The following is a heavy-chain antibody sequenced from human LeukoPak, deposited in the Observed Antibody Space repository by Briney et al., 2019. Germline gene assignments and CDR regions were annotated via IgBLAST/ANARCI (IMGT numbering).Heavy chain of an antibody. Sequence: GGSLRLSCTVSGFTVSSNAWSWVRQAPGQGLEWVSFIYSGGNTHYSDSVKGRFTISRDNSKNTLYLQMNSLRAEDTAIYDCARGGESGSYTFDYWGQGPLVTVYS. V-gene: IGHV3-53*01. CDR1: GFTVSSNA. D-gene: IGHD1-26*01. CDR2: IYSGGNT. J-gene: IGHJ4*02. CDR3: ARGGESGSYTFDY.